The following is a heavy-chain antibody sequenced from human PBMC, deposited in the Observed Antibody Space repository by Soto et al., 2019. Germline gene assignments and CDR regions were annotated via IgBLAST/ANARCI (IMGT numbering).Heavy chain of an antibody. CDR2: IKQDGSEK. D-gene: IGHD2-2*01. Sequence: EVQLVESGGGLVQPGGSLRLSCAASGFTFSSYWMSWFRQAPGKGLEWVANIKQDGSEKYYVDSVKGRFTISRDNAKNSLYLQMNSLRAEDTAVYYCARTEYQLLSFFDYWGQGTLVTVSS. V-gene: IGHV3-7*01. CDR3: ARTEYQLLSFFDY. J-gene: IGHJ4*02. CDR1: GFTFSSYW.